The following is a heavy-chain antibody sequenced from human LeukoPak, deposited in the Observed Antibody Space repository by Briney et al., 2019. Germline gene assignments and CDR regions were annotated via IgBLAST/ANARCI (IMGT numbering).Heavy chain of an antibody. CDR3: ARGDYDSSGHKNWFDP. D-gene: IGHD3-22*01. CDR1: GFTFSSYW. Sequence: PGGSLRLSCAASGFTFSSYWMSWVRQAPGKGLEWVANIKQDGSEKYYVDSVKGRFTISRDNAKNSLYLQMNSLRAEDTAVYYCARGDYDSSGHKNWFDPWGQGTLVTVSS. J-gene: IGHJ5*02. V-gene: IGHV3-7*01. CDR2: IKQDGSEK.